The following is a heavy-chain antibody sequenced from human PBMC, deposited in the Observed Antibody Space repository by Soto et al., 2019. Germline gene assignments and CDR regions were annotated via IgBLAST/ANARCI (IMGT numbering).Heavy chain of an antibody. CDR1: GFNQSTYD. J-gene: IGHJ6*02. CDR2: IGTGSDT. D-gene: IGHD4-17*01. V-gene: IGHV3-13*01. CDR3: ARGAYGVYMPRYGMDV. Sequence: TGGSLRLSCAASGFNQSTYDMHWVRQTTGGGLEWVSSIGTGSDTYYPGSVRGRVTVSRDNGKNSLYLQINSLTAEDSAVYYCARGAYGVYMPRYGMDVWGLGTTVTVSS.